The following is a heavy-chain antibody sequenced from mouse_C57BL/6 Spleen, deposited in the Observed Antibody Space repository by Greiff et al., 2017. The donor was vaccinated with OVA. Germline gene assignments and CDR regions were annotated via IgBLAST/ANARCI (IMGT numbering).Heavy chain of an antibody. CDR3: AREGDYYGSSYPFAY. Sequence: VQLQQSGAELVRPGTSVKMSCTASGYTFTNYWIGWAKQRPGHGLAWIGDIYPGGGYTNYNEKFKGKATLTADKSSSTAYMQFSSLTSEDSAIYYCAREGDYYGSSYPFAYWGQGTLVTVSA. V-gene: IGHV1-63*01. D-gene: IGHD1-1*01. J-gene: IGHJ3*01. CDR2: IYPGGGYT. CDR1: GYTFTNYW.